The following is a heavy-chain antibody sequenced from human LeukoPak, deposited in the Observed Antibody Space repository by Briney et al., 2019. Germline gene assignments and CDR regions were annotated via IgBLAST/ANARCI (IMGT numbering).Heavy chain of an antibody. CDR2: IWYDGSNK. CDR3: ARDVDTYYCYYAMDV. V-gene: IGHV3-33*01. CDR1: GFTFSSYG. D-gene: IGHD5-18*01. J-gene: IGHJ6*02. Sequence: GRSLRLSRAASGFTFSSYGMHWVRQAPGKGLEWVAVIWYDGSNKYYADSVKGRFTISRDNSKNTLYLQMNSLRAEDTAVYYCARDVDTYYCYYAMDVWGQGTTVTVSS.